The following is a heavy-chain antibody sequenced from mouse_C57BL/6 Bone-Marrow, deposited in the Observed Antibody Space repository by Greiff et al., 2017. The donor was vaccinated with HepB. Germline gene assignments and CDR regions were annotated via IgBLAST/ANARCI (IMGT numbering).Heavy chain of an antibody. D-gene: IGHD1-1*01. V-gene: IGHV5-6*02. CDR2: ISSGGSYT. CDR3: ARLGVITTVAYYFDY. Sequence: EVKLVESGGDLVKPGGSLKLSCAASGFTFSSYGMSWVRQTPDKRLEWVATISSGGSYTYYPDSVKGRFTNSRDNAKNTLYLQMSSLKSEDTAMYYCARLGVITTVAYYFDYWGQGTTLTVSS. J-gene: IGHJ2*01. CDR1: GFTFSSYG.